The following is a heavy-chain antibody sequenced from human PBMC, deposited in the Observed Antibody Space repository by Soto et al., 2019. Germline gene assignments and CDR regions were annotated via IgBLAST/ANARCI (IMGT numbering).Heavy chain of an antibody. CDR1: GFTFSSYG. Sequence: QEQLVESGGGVVQPGRSLRLSCAASGFTFSSYGMHWVRQAPGKGLEWVALIWYDGSNKHYGDSVKGRFTISRDNSKNTLYLQMNSLRAEDTAVYYCARDQGAYAEYCQHWGQGTLVTVSS. CDR3: ARDQGAYAEYCQH. V-gene: IGHV3-33*01. J-gene: IGHJ1*01. D-gene: IGHD1-26*01. CDR2: IWYDGSNK.